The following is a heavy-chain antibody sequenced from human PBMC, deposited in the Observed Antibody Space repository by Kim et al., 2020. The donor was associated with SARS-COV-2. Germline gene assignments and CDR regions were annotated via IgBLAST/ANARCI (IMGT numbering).Heavy chain of an antibody. V-gene: IGHV3-48*02. Sequence: GGSLRLSCAASGFTFSSYSMNWVRQAPGKGLEWVSYIRSSSTISYADSVKDRLTISRDNGKNSLYLQMNSLRDEDTAVYFCVRDYGYAFDIWGQGTMVTVSP. CDR2: IRSSSTI. D-gene: IGHD3-16*01. CDR1: GFTFSSYS. J-gene: IGHJ3*02. CDR3: VRDYGYAFDI.